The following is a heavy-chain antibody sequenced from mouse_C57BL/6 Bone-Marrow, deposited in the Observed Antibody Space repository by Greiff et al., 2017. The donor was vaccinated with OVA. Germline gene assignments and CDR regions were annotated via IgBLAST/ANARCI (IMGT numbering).Heavy chain of an antibody. V-gene: IGHV1-55*01. Sequence: QVQLKQPGAELVKPGASVKMSCKASGYTFTSYWITWVKQRPGQGLEWIGDIYPGSGSTNYNEKFKSKATLTVDTSSSTAYMQLSSLTSEDSAVYYSARRDGYYVLDYWGQGTTLTVSS. D-gene: IGHD2-3*01. J-gene: IGHJ2*01. CDR2: IYPGSGST. CDR3: ARRDGYYVLDY. CDR1: GYTFTSYW.